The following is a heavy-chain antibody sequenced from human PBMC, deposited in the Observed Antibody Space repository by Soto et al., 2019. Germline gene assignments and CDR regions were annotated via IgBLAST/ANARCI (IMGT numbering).Heavy chain of an antibody. CDR1: GGTFSSYA. V-gene: IGHV1-69*01. CDR3: AREDFDSEIYYGMDV. Sequence: QVQLVQSGSSVKKPGSSVKVSCKASGGTFSSYAISWVRQAPGQGLEWMGGIIPIFNATPYAQKFQGRVTLTADESTSTAYMELSSLRSEDTAVYYCAREDFDSEIYYGMDVWGQGTTVTVSS. CDR2: IIPIFNAT. D-gene: IGHD3-3*01. J-gene: IGHJ6*02.